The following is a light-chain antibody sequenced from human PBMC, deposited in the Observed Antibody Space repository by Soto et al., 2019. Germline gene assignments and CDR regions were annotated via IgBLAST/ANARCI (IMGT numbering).Light chain of an antibody. J-gene: IGKJ4*01. CDR1: QSVSGTF. Sequence: EFVLTQSPGTLSLSPGDRATLSCRASQSVSGTFLTWYQQKPGQSPRLLIYAASNRANGIPDRFSGSGSGTDFTLTISRLEPEDFAVYYCQHYGSSPLTFGGGTKVDIK. CDR2: AAS. V-gene: IGKV3-20*01. CDR3: QHYGSSPLT.